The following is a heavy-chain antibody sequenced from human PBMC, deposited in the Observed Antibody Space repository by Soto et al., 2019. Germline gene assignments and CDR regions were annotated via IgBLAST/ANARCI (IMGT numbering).Heavy chain of an antibody. CDR1: GFTFSSYA. Sequence: EVQLLESGGGLVQPGGSLRLSCAASGFTFSSYAMSWVRQAPGKGLEWVSAISGSGGSTYYADSVKGRFTISRDDSKNTLYLQMNSLRAEDTAVYYCAKEGYDGSGRSRVGANYYYYMDVWGKGTTVTVSS. D-gene: IGHD3-10*01. J-gene: IGHJ6*03. V-gene: IGHV3-23*01. CDR3: AKEGYDGSGRSRVGANYYYYMDV. CDR2: ISGSGGST.